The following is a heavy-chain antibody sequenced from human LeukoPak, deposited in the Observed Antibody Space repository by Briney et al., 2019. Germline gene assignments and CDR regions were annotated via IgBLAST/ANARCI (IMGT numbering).Heavy chain of an antibody. CDR3: ARHDDIAASRNGMDV. Sequence: SETLSLSCTVSGGSITTYYWSWIRQPPGKGLEWIGYIYYSRSTKYNPSLKSRVTISIDTSKNQFSLKVSSVTAADTAVYYCARHDDIAASRNGMDVWGQGTTVTVSS. J-gene: IGHJ6*02. D-gene: IGHD6-13*01. V-gene: IGHV4-59*08. CDR1: GGSITTYY. CDR2: IYYSRST.